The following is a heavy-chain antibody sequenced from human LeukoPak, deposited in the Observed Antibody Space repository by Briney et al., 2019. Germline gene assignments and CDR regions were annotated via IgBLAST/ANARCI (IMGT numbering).Heavy chain of an antibody. CDR3: ARTRYSYGSGSYYQKGHYYFDY. D-gene: IGHD3-10*01. CDR1: GGTFSGYY. Sequence: SETLSLTCAVYGGTFSGYYWSWIRQPPGKGLEWIGEINHSGSTNYNPSLKSRVTISVDTSKNQFSLKLSSVTAADTAVYYCARTRYSYGSGSYYQKGHYYFDYWGQGTLVTVSS. V-gene: IGHV4-34*01. CDR2: INHSGST. J-gene: IGHJ4*02.